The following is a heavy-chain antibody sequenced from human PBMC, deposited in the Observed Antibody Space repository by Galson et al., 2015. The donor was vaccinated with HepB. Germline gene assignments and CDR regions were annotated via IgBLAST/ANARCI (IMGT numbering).Heavy chain of an antibody. Sequence: SLRLSCAASGFTFDSYAMHWVRQAPGKGLEWVSGISWDGGSIAYADSVKGRFTVSRDNSKNSLYLQMNSLRAEDTALYYCAKGLRSGWFKGFDSWGQGTLVTVSS. CDR1: GFTFDSYA. CDR2: ISWDGGSI. D-gene: IGHD1-26*01. CDR3: AKGLRSGWFKGFDS. J-gene: IGHJ5*01. V-gene: IGHV3-9*01.